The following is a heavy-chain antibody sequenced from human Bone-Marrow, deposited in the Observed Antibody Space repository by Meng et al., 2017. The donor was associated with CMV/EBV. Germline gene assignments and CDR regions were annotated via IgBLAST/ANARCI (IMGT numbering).Heavy chain of an antibody. J-gene: IGHJ5*02. D-gene: IGHD3-10*01. V-gene: IGHV1-24*01. CDR3: AIRGFGELSTGGFDP. CDR2: FDPEDGET. CDR1: GYTLTELS. Sequence: ASVKVSCKVSGYTLTELSRHWVRQAPGKGLEWMGGFDPEDGETIYAQKFQGRVTMTEDTSTDTAYMELSSLRSEDTAVYYCAIRGFGELSTGGFDPWGQGTRVTGSS.